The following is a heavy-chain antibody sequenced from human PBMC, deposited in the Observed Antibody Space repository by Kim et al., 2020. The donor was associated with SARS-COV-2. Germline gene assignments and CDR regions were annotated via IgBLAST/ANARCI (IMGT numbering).Heavy chain of an antibody. CDR3: ARGYYDSSGYCSDY. CDR2: IYHSGST. D-gene: IGHD3-22*01. Sequence: SETLSLTCTVSGYSISSGYYWGWIRQPPGKGLEWIGSIYHSGSTYYNPSLKSRVTISVDTSKNQFSLKLSSVTAADTAVYYCARGYYDSSGYCSDYWGQGTLVTVSS. J-gene: IGHJ4*02. V-gene: IGHV4-38-2*02. CDR1: GYSISSGYY.